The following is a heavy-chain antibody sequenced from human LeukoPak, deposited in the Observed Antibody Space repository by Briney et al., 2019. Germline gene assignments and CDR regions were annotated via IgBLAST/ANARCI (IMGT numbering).Heavy chain of an antibody. D-gene: IGHD3-22*01. CDR1: GGSISSGSYY. J-gene: IGHJ4*02. Sequence: SQTLSLTCTVSGGSISSGSYYWSWIRQPAGKGLEWIGRIYTSGSTNYNPSLKSRVTISVETSKNQFSLKLSSVTAADTAVYYCARGYYYDSSGYYYAPFDYWGQGTLVTVSS. CDR2: IYTSGST. CDR3: ARGYYYDSSGYYYAPFDY. V-gene: IGHV4-61*02.